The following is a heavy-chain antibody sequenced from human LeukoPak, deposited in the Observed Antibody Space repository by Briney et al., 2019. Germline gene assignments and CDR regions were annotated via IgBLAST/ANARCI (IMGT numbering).Heavy chain of an antibody. J-gene: IGHJ4*02. CDR3: AKSNSYFDY. V-gene: IGHV3-23*01. CDR1: GFTFSSYA. D-gene: IGHD1-1*01. CDR2: ISGSGVST. Sequence: GGSLRLSCAASGFTFSSYAMTWLRQVPGKGLEWVSSISGSGVSTYYADSVKGRVTISRDNSKNTVYLQMNSLRADDTAVYYCAKSNSYFDYWGQGTLVTVSS.